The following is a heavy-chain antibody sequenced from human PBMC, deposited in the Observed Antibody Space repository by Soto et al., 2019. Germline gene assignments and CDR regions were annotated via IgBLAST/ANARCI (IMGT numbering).Heavy chain of an antibody. Sequence: GGSLRLSCAASGFTFSSYAMSWVRQAPGKGLEWVAAISGSGGSTYYADSVKGRFTISRDNSKNTLYLQMNSLRAEDTAVYYCANAVAGTGYFDYWGQGTLVTVSS. V-gene: IGHV3-23*01. CDR1: GFTFSSYA. CDR2: ISGSGGST. J-gene: IGHJ4*02. D-gene: IGHD6-19*01. CDR3: ANAVAGTGYFDY.